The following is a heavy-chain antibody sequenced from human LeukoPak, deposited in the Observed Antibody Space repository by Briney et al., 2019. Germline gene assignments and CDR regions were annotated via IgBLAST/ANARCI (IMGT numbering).Heavy chain of an antibody. J-gene: IGHJ4*02. V-gene: IGHV4-61*02. CDR2: IYTSGST. Sequence: PSQTLSLTCTVSGGSISSGSYYWTWIRQPAGKGLEWIGRIYTSGSTNYNPSLKSRLTISIDTSKNQFSLKLTSVTAADTAVYYCASPLTAGGHWGQGTLVTVSS. CDR1: GGSISSGSYY. CDR3: ASPLTAGGH. D-gene: IGHD1-1*01.